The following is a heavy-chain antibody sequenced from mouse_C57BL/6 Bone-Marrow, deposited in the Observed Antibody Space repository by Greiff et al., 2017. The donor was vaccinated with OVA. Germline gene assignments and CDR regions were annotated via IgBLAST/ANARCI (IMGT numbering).Heavy chain of an antibody. Sequence: QVQLQQPGAELVMPGASVKLSCKASGYTFTSYWMHWVKQRPGQGLEWIGEIDPSDSYTNYNQKFKGKSTLTVDKSSSTAYMQLSSLTSEDSAVDYCARDYGSSYAGVWGQGTTLTVSS. D-gene: IGHD1-1*01. CDR3: ARDYGSSYAGV. CDR1: GYTFTSYW. V-gene: IGHV1-69*01. CDR2: IDPSDSYT. J-gene: IGHJ2*01.